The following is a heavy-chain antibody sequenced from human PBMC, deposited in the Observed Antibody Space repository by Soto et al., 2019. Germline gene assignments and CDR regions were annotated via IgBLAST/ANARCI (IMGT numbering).Heavy chain of an antibody. D-gene: IGHD3-9*01. CDR2: IYYTGST. J-gene: IGHJ4*02. Sequence: SETLSLTCTVSAGPLSTGSYYWSWIRQTPGRGLEWIAYIYYTGSTNYNPSLKSRVAISIDMSKNQFSLRLRSVSTADTAVYYCARGRDYNIWTDYYPEPLSFDSWGQGTLVTVSS. CDR1: AGPLSTGSYY. CDR3: ARGRDYNIWTDYYPEPLSFDS. V-gene: IGHV4-61*01.